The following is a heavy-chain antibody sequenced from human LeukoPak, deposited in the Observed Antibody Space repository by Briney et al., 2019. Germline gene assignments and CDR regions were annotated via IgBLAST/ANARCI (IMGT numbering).Heavy chain of an antibody. V-gene: IGHV4-59*01. J-gene: IGHJ4*02. CDR2: IYYSGST. CDR1: GGSISSYY. Sequence: SETLSLTCTVSGGSISSYYWSWIRQPPGKGLEWIGYIYYSGSTNYNPSLKSRVTISVDTSKNQFSLKLSSVTAADTAVYYCARDGSGSSGWYNFGYWGQGTLVTVSS. CDR3: ARDGSGSSGWYNFGY. D-gene: IGHD6-19*01.